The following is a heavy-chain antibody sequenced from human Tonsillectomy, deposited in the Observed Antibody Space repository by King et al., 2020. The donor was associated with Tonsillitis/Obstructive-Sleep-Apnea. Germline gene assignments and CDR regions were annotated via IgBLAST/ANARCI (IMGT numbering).Heavy chain of an antibody. D-gene: IGHD2-21*01. CDR3: ARRHIGSNWFDP. Sequence: QVQLQQWGAGLLKPSETLSLTCAVYGGSFSGYYWSWIRQPPGKGLEWIGEINHSGSTNYNPSLKSRVTISVDTSKNQFSLKLSSVTAADTAVYYCARRHIGSNWFDPWGQGTLVTVSS. V-gene: IGHV4-34*01. J-gene: IGHJ5*02. CDR1: GGSFSGYY. CDR2: INHSGST.